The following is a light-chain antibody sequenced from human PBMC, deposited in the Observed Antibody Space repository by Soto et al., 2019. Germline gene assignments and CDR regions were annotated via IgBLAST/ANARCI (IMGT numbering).Light chain of an antibody. Sequence: IPMPQSPTSLSASVGARVTITCRASQSISRYLNWYQQKPGKAPKLLLYAASSLQSGVPSRFGGSGARTDFTLTISSQQHEDFATYYCQHSNNTSTFGPGTKVDIK. J-gene: IGKJ3*01. CDR2: AAS. V-gene: IGKV1-39*01. CDR1: QSISRY. CDR3: QHSNNTST.